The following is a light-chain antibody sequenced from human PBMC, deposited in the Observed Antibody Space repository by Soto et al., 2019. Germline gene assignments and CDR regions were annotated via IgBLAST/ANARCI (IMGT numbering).Light chain of an antibody. J-gene: IGKJ1*01. V-gene: IGKV3-15*01. CDR2: GAS. Sequence: EIVMTQSPATLSVSPGERATLSCRASQSVSSNLAWYQQKPGQDPRLLIYGASTRATGIPARFSGSGSGTEFTLTISSRQSEDFAVYYCQQYNNWPPGTFGQGTKVEIK. CDR1: QSVSSN. CDR3: QQYNNWPPGT.